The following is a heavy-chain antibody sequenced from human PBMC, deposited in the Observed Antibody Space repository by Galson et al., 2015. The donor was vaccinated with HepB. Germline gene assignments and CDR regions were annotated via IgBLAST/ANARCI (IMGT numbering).Heavy chain of an antibody. Sequence: SLRLSCAASGFTFSSYAMSWVRQAPGKGLEWVSAISGSGGATYYADSVKGRFTIPRDNSKNTLYLQMNSLRAEDTAVYYYAKRYGVLDYWGQGTLVTVSS. CDR1: GFTFSSYA. CDR2: ISGSGGAT. J-gene: IGHJ4*02. CDR3: AKRYGVLDY. D-gene: IGHD4-17*01. V-gene: IGHV3-23*01.